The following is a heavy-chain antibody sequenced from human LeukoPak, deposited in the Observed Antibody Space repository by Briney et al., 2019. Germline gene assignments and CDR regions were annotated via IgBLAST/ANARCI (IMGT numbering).Heavy chain of an antibody. D-gene: IGHD1-26*01. CDR1: GFTFSSYW. V-gene: IGHV3-7*04. J-gene: IGHJ4*02. Sequence: GGSLRLSCAASGFTFSSYWMTWVRQTPGKGLEWVANINRDGSEKYYVDSVKGRFTISRDNAKNSLCLQMNSLRVEDTAVYYCARGYSGSYDYWGQGILVTVSS. CDR2: INRDGSEK. CDR3: ARGYSGSYDY.